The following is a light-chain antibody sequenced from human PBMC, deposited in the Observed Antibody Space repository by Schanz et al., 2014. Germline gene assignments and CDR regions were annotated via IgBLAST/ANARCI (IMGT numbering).Light chain of an antibody. V-gene: IGKV3D-15*01. J-gene: IGKJ1*01. CDR1: QSVSSN. Sequence: EIVMTQSPATLSVSPGERATLSCRASQSVSSNLAWYQQKPGQAPRLLISDASDRATGIPARFSGSGSGTDFTLTISSLEPEDFAVYYCQQYNNWPLTFGQGTKVEIK. CDR2: DAS. CDR3: QQYNNWPLT.